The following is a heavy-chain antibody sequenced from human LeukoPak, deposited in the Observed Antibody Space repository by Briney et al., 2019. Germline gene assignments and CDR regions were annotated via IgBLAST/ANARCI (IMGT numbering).Heavy chain of an antibody. J-gene: IGHJ4*02. Sequence: PSETLSLTCAVSGYSLSSGYYWGWIRQPPGKGLEWIGSIYHSGSTYYNPSLKSRVTVSVDTSKNQFSLKLSSVTAADTAVYYCARWDDYGDGPDYWGQGTLVTVSS. D-gene: IGHD4-17*01. V-gene: IGHV4-38-2*01. CDR2: IYHSGST. CDR3: ARWDDYGDGPDY. CDR1: GYSLSSGYY.